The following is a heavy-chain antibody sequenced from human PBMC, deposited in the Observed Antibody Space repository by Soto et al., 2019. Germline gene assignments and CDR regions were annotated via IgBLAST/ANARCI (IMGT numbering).Heavy chain of an antibody. J-gene: IGHJ4*02. V-gene: IGHV1-18*01. CDR1: GYTFTSYA. CDR2: ISAHNGNT. D-gene: IGHD3-3*01. CDR3: ARALGKYYNFWSGYSTQFDY. Sequence: ASVKVSCKASGYTFTSYAMHWVRQAPGQRLEWMGWISAHNGNTNYAQKFQGRVTMTTDTSTSTAYMELRSLRSDDTAVYYCARALGKYYNFWSGYSTQFDYSGQGSVVTVSS.